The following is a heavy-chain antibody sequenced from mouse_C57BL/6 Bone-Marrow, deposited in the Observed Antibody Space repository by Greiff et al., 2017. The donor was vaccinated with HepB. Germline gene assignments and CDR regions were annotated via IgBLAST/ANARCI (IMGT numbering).Heavy chain of an antibody. CDR1: GYSITSGYD. CDR2: ISYSGST. CDR3: ARDYYGSSYGVLDV. V-gene: IGHV3-1*01. Sequence: EVKLVESGPGMVKPSQSLSLTCTVTGYSITSGYDWHWIRHFPGNKLEWMGYISYSGSTNYNPSLKSRISITHDTSKNHFFLKLNSVTTEDTATYYCARDYYGSSYGVLDVWGTGTTVTVSS. D-gene: IGHD1-1*01. J-gene: IGHJ1*03.